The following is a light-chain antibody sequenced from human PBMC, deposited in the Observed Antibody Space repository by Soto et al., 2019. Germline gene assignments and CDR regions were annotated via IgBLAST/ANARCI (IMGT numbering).Light chain of an antibody. CDR2: NTD. J-gene: IGLJ3*02. CDR3: VLYMHSGIWG. V-gene: IGLV8-61*01. Sequence: QAVVTQEPSFSVSPGGTVTLTCGLSSGSVSTTYYPSWYQQTPGQAPRTLIYNTDTRSSGVPDRFSGSILGNKAALTITGAQADDESDYYCVLYMHSGIWGFGGGTNHTVL. CDR1: SGSVSTTYY.